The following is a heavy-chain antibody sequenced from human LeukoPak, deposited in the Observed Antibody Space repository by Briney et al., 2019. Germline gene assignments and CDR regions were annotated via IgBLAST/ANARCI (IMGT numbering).Heavy chain of an antibody. CDR1: GYTFTGYY. CDR3: ARDSEDYYYGSGSYYQSFDY. V-gene: IGHV1-2*02. D-gene: IGHD3-10*01. CDR2: INPNSGGT. Sequence: ASVKVSCKASGYTFTGYYMHWVRQAPGQGLEWMGWINPNSGGTNYAQKFQGRVTMTRDTSISTAYMELSRLRSDDTAVYYCARDSEDYYYGSGSYYQSFDYWGQGTPVTVSS. J-gene: IGHJ4*02.